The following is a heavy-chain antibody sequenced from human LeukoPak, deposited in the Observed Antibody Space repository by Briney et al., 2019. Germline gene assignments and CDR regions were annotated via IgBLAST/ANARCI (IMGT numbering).Heavy chain of an antibody. J-gene: IGHJ4*02. V-gene: IGHV3-30*18. CDR3: AKEGRTMVRGLDY. CDR1: GFTFSSYG. Sequence: GGSLRLSCAASGFTFSSYGMHWVRQAPGKGLEWVAVISYDGSNKYYADSVKGRFTISRDNSKNTLYLQMNSLRAEDTAVYYCAKEGRTMVRGLDYWGQGTLVTVSS. CDR2: ISYDGSNK. D-gene: IGHD3-10*01.